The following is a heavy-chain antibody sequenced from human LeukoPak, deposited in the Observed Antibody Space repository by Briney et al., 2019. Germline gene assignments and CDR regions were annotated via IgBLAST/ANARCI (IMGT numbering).Heavy chain of an antibody. V-gene: IGHV3-7*01. CDR2: IKHDGSEK. J-gene: IGHJ4*02. CDR1: GFTFSSYW. Sequence: GSLRLSCAASGFTFSSYWMSWVRQAPGKGLEWVANIKHDGSEKYYVDSVKGRFTISRDNAKNSLYLQMNSLRAEDTAVYYCARDPTRGYSYGYEDYWGQGTLVTVSS. D-gene: IGHD5-18*01. CDR3: ARDPTRGYSYGYEDY.